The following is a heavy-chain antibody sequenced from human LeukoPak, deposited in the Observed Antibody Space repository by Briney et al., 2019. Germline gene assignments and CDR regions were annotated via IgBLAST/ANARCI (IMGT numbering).Heavy chain of an antibody. CDR3: ARGPVYDSSGYLRDY. V-gene: IGHV1-69*13. D-gene: IGHD3-22*01. J-gene: IGHJ4*02. Sequence: ASVKVSCKASRGTFSSYTISWVRQAPGQGLEWMGGIIPIFGTANYAQKFQGRVTITADESTSTAYMELSSLRSEDTAVYYCARGPVYDSSGYLRDYWGQGTLVTVSS. CDR1: RGTFSSYT. CDR2: IIPIFGTA.